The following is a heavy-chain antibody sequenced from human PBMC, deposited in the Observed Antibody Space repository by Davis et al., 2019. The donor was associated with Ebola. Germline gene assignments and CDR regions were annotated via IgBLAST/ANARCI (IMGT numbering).Heavy chain of an antibody. V-gene: IGHV3-48*03. CDR3: AKSSSSFFLDS. Sequence: GESLKISCAASGFTFNLYEMNWVRQAPGKGPEWVSYISSGGATIKYADFVKGRFTISRDNAKNSLYLQMNGLRVEDTAIYYCAKSSSSFFLDSWGQGVLVTVSS. J-gene: IGHJ5*01. D-gene: IGHD2-2*01. CDR2: ISSGGATI. CDR1: GFTFNLYE.